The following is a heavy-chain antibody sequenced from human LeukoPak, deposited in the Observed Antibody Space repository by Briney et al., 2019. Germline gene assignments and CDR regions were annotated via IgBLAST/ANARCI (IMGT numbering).Heavy chain of an antibody. CDR1: GFTFSSYW. D-gene: IGHD4-23*01. J-gene: IGHJ4*02. CDR3: TRDLDYGGKSNFDY. CDR2: IKSAGSSI. V-gene: IGHV3-74*03. Sequence: PGGSLRLSCAASGFTFSSYWMHWVRQAPGKGLVWVSRIKSAGSSIMYADSVKGRFTISRDNAKNTLYLQMNSLRAEGTAVYYCTRDLDYGGKSNFDYWGQGTLVTVSS.